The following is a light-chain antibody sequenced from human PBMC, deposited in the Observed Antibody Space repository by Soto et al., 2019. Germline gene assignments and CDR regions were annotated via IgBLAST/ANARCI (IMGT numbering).Light chain of an antibody. CDR2: EVS. V-gene: IGLV2-8*01. CDR1: SSDIGAYKF. J-gene: IGLJ2*01. CDR3: RLYAGTNSVV. Sequence: QSALTQPPSASGSPGQSVAISCTGTSSDIGAYKFVSWYQQHPGKSPKLIIYEVSIRPSGVPDRFSGSKSGNTASLTVSGLQAEDEADYYCRLYAGTNSVVFGGGTKPTVL.